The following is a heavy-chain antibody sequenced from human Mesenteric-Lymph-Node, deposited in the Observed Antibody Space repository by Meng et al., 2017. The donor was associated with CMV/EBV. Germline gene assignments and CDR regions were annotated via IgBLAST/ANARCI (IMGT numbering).Heavy chain of an antibody. CDR3: ARETEGNWNYAGSAFDI. Sequence: GGSLRLSCAASGFVFSYFGMNWVRQAPGKGLEWVSSISSSSSYIYYADSVKGRFTISRDNAKNSLYLQMNSLRAEDTAVYYCARETEGNWNYAGSAFDIWGQGTMVTVSS. D-gene: IGHD1-7*01. CDR1: GFVFSYFG. J-gene: IGHJ3*02. V-gene: IGHV3-21*01. CDR2: ISSSSSYI.